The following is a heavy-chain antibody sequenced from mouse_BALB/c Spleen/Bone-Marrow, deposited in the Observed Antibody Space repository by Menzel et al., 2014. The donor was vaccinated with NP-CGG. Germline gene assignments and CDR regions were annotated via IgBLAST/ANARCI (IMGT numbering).Heavy chain of an antibody. CDR2: IHYSGTT. CDR3: AITAVVNAMDY. CDR1: GYSITSGYT. J-gene: IGHJ4*01. Sequence: VQLKESGPDLVKPSQSLSLTCTVTGYSITSGYTCYLIRQFPGNSQEWMGYIHYSGTTNYNPSLKSRITITRDTSKNQFFLQLNSVTTEDTATYYCAITAVVNAMDYWGQGTSVTVSS. D-gene: IGHD1-1*01. V-gene: IGHV3-1*02.